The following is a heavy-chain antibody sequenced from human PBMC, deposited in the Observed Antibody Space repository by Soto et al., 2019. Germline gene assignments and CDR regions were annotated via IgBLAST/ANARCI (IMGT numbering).Heavy chain of an antibody. CDR2: IYWDDDK. Sequence: AGPTLVNPTQTLTLTCTFSGFSLSTSGVGVGWIRQPPGKALEWLALIYWDDDKRYSPSLRSRLTISKDTSKNQVVLTMTNMDPVDTATYYCIQSRCGGDCLQSYASHYYYGMDVWGQGTTVTVSS. D-gene: IGHD2-21*02. V-gene: IGHV2-5*02. CDR3: IQSRCGGDCLQSYASHYYYGMDV. CDR1: GFSLSTSGVG. J-gene: IGHJ6*02.